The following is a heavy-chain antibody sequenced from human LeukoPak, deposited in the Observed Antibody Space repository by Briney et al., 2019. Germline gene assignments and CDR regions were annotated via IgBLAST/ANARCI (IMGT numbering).Heavy chain of an antibody. D-gene: IGHD6-13*01. Sequence: ASVKVSCKASGYTFTSYGISWVRQAPGQGLEWMGWINPNSGGTNYAQKFQGRVTMTRDTSISTAYMELSRLRSDDTAVYYCARDIGIAAGWWGQGTLVTVSS. J-gene: IGHJ4*02. CDR1: GYTFTSYG. CDR2: INPNSGGT. CDR3: ARDIGIAAGW. V-gene: IGHV1-2*02.